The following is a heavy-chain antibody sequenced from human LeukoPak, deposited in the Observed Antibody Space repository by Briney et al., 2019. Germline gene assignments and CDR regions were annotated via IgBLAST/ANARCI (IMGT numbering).Heavy chain of an antibody. Sequence: GGSLRLSCAASGFTFGSSPMHWVRQAPGKGLEWVAVMAYDGSNKYYADSVKGRFTISRDNSKNTLYLQMNSLRAEDTAVYYCARALGGIRVPTNFDYWGQGTLVTVSS. CDR2: MAYDGSNK. D-gene: IGHD3-16*01. CDR1: GFTFGSSP. J-gene: IGHJ4*02. CDR3: ARALGGIRVPTNFDY. V-gene: IGHV3-30-3*01.